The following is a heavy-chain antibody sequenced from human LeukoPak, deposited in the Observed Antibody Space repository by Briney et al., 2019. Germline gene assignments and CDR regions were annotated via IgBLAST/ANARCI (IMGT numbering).Heavy chain of an antibody. V-gene: IGHV4-30-2*01. CDR2: IYHSGST. Sequence: PSQTLSLTCTVSGGSISSGGYYWSWIRQPPGKGLEWIGYIYHSGSTYYNPSLKSRVTISVDRSKNQFSLKLSSVTAADTAVYYCARERETIFGDHMDVWGKGTTVTVSS. CDR1: GGSISSGGYY. CDR3: ARERETIFGDHMDV. D-gene: IGHD3-3*01. J-gene: IGHJ6*03.